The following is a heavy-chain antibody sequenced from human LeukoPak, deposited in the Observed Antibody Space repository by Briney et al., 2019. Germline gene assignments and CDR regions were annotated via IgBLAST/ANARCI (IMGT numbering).Heavy chain of an antibody. Sequence: SVKVSFKASGGTFSSYAISWVRQAPGQGLEWMGGIIPIFGTANYAQKFQGRVTITADESTSTAYMELSSLRSEDTAVYYCATPGGVRVRGVKNYYGMDVWGKGTTVTVSS. CDR1: GGTFSSYA. V-gene: IGHV1-69*13. CDR2: IIPIFGTA. CDR3: ATPGGVRVRGVKNYYGMDV. J-gene: IGHJ6*04. D-gene: IGHD3-10*01.